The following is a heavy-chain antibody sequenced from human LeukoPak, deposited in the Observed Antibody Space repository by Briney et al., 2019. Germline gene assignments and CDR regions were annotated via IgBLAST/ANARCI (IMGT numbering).Heavy chain of an antibody. V-gene: IGHV3-7*01. D-gene: IGHD2-2*01. CDR3: ARAATVVVPAADYMDV. CDR2: IKQDGSEK. CDR1: GFTFSSYW. Sequence: GGSLRLSCAASGFTFSSYWMSWVRQAPGKGLEWVANIKQDGSEKYYVDSVKGQFTISRDNAKNSLYLQMNSLRAEDTAVYYCARAATVVVPAADYMDVWGKGTTVTVSS. J-gene: IGHJ6*03.